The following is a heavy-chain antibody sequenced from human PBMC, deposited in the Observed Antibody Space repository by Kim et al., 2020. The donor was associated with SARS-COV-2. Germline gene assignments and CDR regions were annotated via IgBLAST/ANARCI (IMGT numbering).Heavy chain of an antibody. CDR3: ARDLFSSYGSGSYYYYGMDV. J-gene: IGHJ6*02. V-gene: IGHV3-11*06. D-gene: IGHD3-10*01. Sequence: RFTISRDNAKNSLYLQMNSLRAEDTAVYYCARDLFSSYGSGSYYYYGMDVWGQGTTVTVSS.